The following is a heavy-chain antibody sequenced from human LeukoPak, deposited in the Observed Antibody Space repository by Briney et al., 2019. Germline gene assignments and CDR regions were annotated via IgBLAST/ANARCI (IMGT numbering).Heavy chain of an antibody. Sequence: PSETLSLTCTVSGGSISSYYWSWIRQPPGKGLEWIGYIYYSGSTNYNPSLKSRVTISVDTSKNQFSLKLSSVTAADTAVYYCARLARVGVYYFDYWGQGTLVTVSS. J-gene: IGHJ4*02. D-gene: IGHD1-26*01. CDR2: IYYSGST. CDR3: ARLARVGVYYFDY. CDR1: GGSISSYY. V-gene: IGHV4-59*01.